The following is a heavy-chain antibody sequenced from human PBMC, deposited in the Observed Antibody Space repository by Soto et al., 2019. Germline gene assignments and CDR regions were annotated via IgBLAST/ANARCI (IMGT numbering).Heavy chain of an antibody. J-gene: IGHJ6*02. D-gene: IGHD2-8*01. Sequence: GSLRLSCAASGFTFSSYSMNWVRQAPGKGLEWVSSISSSSSYIYYADSVKGRFTISRDNAKNSLYLQMNSLRAEDTAVYYCARDRDRDIVLMVYANTYYYHGMDVWGQGTTVTVS. V-gene: IGHV3-21*01. CDR2: ISSSSSYI. CDR3: ARDRDRDIVLMVYANTYYYHGMDV. CDR1: GFTFSSYS.